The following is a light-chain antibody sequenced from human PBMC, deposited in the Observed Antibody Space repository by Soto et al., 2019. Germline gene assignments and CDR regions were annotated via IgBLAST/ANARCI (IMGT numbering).Light chain of an antibody. CDR2: DVS. J-gene: IGLJ3*02. CDR1: SSDVGGYDY. CDR3: SSYTTTSPGVV. V-gene: IGLV2-14*03. Sequence: QSVLTQAASVSGSPGQSITISFTGTSSDVGGYDYVSWYHHHPGKAPKLMIYDVSNRPSGVSNRFSGSKSGNTASLTISGLQAEDEDDYYCSSYTTTSPGVVFVGGTKVTVL.